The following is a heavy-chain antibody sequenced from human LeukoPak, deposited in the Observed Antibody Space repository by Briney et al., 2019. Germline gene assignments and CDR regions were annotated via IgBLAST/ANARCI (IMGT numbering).Heavy chain of an antibody. Sequence: GESLRLSCSTSGFTFSNHFMHWVRQAPGKGLEYVSSIGPNGASTLYADPVKGRFTISRDNSKNALYLQLTSLRLEDTALCYCVKDLTGTWSFDYWGQGTLVTVSS. CDR2: IGPNGAST. CDR1: GFTFSNHF. CDR3: VKDLTGTWSFDY. J-gene: IGHJ4*02. V-gene: IGHV3-64D*06. D-gene: IGHD3-9*01.